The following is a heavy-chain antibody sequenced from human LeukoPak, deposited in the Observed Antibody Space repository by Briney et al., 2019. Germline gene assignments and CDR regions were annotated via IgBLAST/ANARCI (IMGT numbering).Heavy chain of an antibody. D-gene: IGHD3-10*01. Sequence: KTSETLSLTCTVSGGSITSAGYYWHWIRQLPGKGLEWIGYIYYSGSTYYNPSLKSQVTISVDTSKNQFSLKLSSVTAADTAAYYCARDQGSGMRWFDPWGQGTLVTVSS. CDR3: ARDQGSGMRWFDP. CDR2: IYYSGST. CDR1: GGSITSAGYY. J-gene: IGHJ5*02. V-gene: IGHV4-31*01.